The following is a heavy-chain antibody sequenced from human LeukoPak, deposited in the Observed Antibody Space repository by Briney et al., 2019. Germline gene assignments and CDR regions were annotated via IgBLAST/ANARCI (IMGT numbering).Heavy chain of an antibody. D-gene: IGHD2-21*01. Sequence: PSETLSLTCTVSSYSINSGYYWAWVRQPPGKGLEWIGNLYHSGSTYYNPSLNSRVTISVDTSKNQFSLRLNSVTAADTAVYYCAAEFGTSIADYWGQGILVTVSS. CDR1: SYSINSGYY. J-gene: IGHJ4*02. CDR3: AAEFGTSIADY. V-gene: IGHV4-38-2*02. CDR2: LYHSGST.